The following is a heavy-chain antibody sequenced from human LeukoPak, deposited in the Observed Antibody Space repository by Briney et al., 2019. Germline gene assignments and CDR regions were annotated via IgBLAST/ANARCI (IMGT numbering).Heavy chain of an antibody. J-gene: IGHJ4*02. V-gene: IGHV4-59*01. D-gene: IGHD6-19*01. Sequence: SETLSLTCTVSGGSISSYYWSWIRQPPGKGLEWIGYIYYSGSTNYNPSLKSRVTISVDTSKNQFSLKLSSVTAADTAVYYCARDREYSSGWYNHYFDSWGQGTLVTVPS. CDR2: IYYSGST. CDR1: GGSISSYY. CDR3: ARDREYSSGWYNHYFDS.